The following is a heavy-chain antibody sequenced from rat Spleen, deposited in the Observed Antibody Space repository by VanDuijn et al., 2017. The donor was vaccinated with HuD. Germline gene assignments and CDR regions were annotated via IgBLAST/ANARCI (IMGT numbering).Heavy chain of an antibody. J-gene: IGHJ1*01. V-gene: IGHV5-25*01. CDR2: INTGGGNP. CDR3: ARHYNYYYWYLDF. D-gene: IGHD1-4*01. Sequence: EVQLVESGGGLVQPGRSMKLPCAASGFTFTNYYMAWVRQAPTKGLEWVASINTGGGNPYYRDSVKGRFTISRDNARSTLYLQMDSLRSEDTSTYHCARHYNYYYWYLDFWGKGTLVTVS. CDR1: GFTFTNYY.